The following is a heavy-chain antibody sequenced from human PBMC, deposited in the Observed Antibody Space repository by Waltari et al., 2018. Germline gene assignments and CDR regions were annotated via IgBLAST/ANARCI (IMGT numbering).Heavy chain of an antibody. Sequence: EVQLVESGGGLIQPGGSLRLSCAASGFTVSRNYMSWVPQVPGKGLEWVSVIYSGGSTYYADSVKGRFTISRDNSKNTLYLQMNSLRAEDTAVYYCARDEGYGSYSLDYWGQGTLVTVSS. CDR1: GFTVSRNY. J-gene: IGHJ4*02. CDR3: ARDEGYGSYSLDY. V-gene: IGHV3-53*01. D-gene: IGHD1-26*01. CDR2: IYSGGST.